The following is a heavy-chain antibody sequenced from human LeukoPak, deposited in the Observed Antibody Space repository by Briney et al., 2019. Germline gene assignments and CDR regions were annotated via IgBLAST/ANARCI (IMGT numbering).Heavy chain of an antibody. Sequence: SETLSLTCAVYGGSFSGYYWSWIRQPPGKGLEWIGEINHSGSTNYNPSLKSRVTVSVDTSKNQFSLKLSSATAADTAVYYCARGRYPTHYYYYGMDVWGQGTTVTVSS. CDR3: ARGRYPTHYYYYGMDV. D-gene: IGHD1-1*01. CDR2: INHSGST. J-gene: IGHJ6*02. CDR1: GGSFSGYY. V-gene: IGHV4-34*01.